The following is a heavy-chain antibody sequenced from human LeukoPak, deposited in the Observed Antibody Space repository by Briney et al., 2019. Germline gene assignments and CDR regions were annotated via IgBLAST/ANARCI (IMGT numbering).Heavy chain of an antibody. CDR2: ISGSGGST. D-gene: IGHD2-15*01. V-gene: IGHV3-23*01. CDR3: AKDKEYCSGGSCYVYYYYGMDV. Sequence: GGSLRLSCAASGFTFSSYAMSWVRQTPGKGLEWVSAISGSGGSTYYADSVKGRFTISRDNSKNTLYLQMNSLRAEDTAVYYCAKDKEYCSGGSCYVYYYYGMDVWGQGTTVTVSS. J-gene: IGHJ6*02. CDR1: GFTFSSYA.